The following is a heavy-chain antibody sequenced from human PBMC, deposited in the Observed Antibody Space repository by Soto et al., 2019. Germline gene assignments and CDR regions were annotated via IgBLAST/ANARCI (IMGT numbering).Heavy chain of an antibody. CDR3: APLSVSLSGPYGIHV. V-gene: IGHV4-39*01. CDR2: MFYSGLT. Sequence: SETLSLTCSVSGYSVTSSDYYWAWIRQPPGKGLEWIGSMFYSGLTYYNPSPKSRVTLSVDTSKNQFSVRLNSVTAADTAVYYCAPLSVSLSGPYGIHVWGQGTTVTVSS. J-gene: IGHJ6*02. D-gene: IGHD2-15*01. CDR1: GYSVTSSDYY.